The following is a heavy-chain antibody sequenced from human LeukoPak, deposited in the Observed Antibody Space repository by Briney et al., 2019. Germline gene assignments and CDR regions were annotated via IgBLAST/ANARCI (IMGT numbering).Heavy chain of an antibody. V-gene: IGHV3-33*01. Sequence: GGSLRLSCVASGFVFDKFAMHWARQAPGRGLEWVAEIWFDGSEKFYADSVKGRFSVSRDNSNNTLFLQMDSLRAEDTAVYYCARAGQQFVPVGVDYWGQGTLVAVSS. D-gene: IGHD6-6*01. CDR2: IWFDGSEK. J-gene: IGHJ4*02. CDR1: GFVFDKFA. CDR3: ARAGQQFVPVGVDY.